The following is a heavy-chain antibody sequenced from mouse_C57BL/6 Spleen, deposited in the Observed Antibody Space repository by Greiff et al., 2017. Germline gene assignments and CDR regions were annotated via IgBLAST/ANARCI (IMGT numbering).Heavy chain of an antibody. D-gene: IGHD2-3*01. V-gene: IGHV5-4*03. Sequence: EVKLMESGGGLVKPGGSLKLSCAASGFTFSSYAMSWVRQTPEKRLEWVATVSDGGSYTYYPDNVKGRFTISRDNAKNNLYLQMSHLKSEDTAMYYCARGSYDGYYSYWYFDVWGTGTTVTVSS. CDR1: GFTFSSYA. CDR3: ARGSYDGYYSYWYFDV. CDR2: VSDGGSYT. J-gene: IGHJ1*03.